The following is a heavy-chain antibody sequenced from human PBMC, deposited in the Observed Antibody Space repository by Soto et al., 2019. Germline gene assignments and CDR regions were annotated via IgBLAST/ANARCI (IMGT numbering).Heavy chain of an antibody. V-gene: IGHV4-34*01. CDR1: GGSFSGYY. Sequence: SETLFLTCAVYGGSFSGYYCSWIRQPPEKGLEWIGEINHSGSTNYNPSLKSRVTISVDTSKNQFSLKLSSVTAADTAVYYCARSNWNEVCGSCYCWFDPWGQGTLVTVSS. J-gene: IGHJ5*02. CDR2: INHSGST. CDR3: ARSNWNEVCGSCYCWFDP. D-gene: IGHD2-15*01.